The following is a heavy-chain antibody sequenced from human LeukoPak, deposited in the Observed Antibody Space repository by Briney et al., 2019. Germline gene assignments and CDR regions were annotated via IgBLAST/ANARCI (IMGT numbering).Heavy chain of an antibody. CDR1: GFTFTSYG. Sequence: GGSLRLSCAASGFTFTSYGISWVRQAPGQGLEWMGWISAYNGNTNYAQKLQGRVTMTTDTSTSTAYMELRSLRSDDTAVYYCARGYCGGDCYLGGFDYWGQGTLVTVSS. V-gene: IGHV1-18*01. CDR2: ISAYNGNT. CDR3: ARGYCGGDCYLGGFDY. J-gene: IGHJ4*02. D-gene: IGHD2-21*01.